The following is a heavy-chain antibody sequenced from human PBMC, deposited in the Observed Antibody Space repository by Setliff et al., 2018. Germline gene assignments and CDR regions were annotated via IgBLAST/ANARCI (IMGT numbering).Heavy chain of an antibody. CDR3: AKVPGIATAGQTDSYYYYYYYMDV. D-gene: IGHD6-13*01. V-gene: IGHV3-23*01. J-gene: IGHJ6*03. CDR1: GFTVSPYA. Sequence: RLSCAASGFTVSPYAMSWVRQAPGKGLEWVSAISDSGGSTFYVDSVKGRFTISRDNSKNTLYLQMNSLRVEDTAVYYCAKVPGIATAGQTDSYYYYYYYMDVWGKGTTVTVSS. CDR2: ISDSGGST.